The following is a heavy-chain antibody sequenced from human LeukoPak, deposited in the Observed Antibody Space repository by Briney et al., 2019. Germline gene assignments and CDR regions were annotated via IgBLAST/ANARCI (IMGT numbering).Heavy chain of an antibody. CDR2: IYSGGST. CDR1: GFTVSSNY. CDR3: ARGPFDY. Sequence: GGSLTLSCAASGFTVSSNYMSWVRQAPGKGLEWVSVIYSGGSTYYADSVKGRFTISRDNSKNTLYLQMNSLRAEDTAVYYCARGPFDYWGQGTLVTVSS. V-gene: IGHV3-66*02. J-gene: IGHJ4*02.